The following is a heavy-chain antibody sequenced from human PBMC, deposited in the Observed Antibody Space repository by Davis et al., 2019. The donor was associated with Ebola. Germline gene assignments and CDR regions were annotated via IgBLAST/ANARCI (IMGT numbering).Heavy chain of an antibody. J-gene: IGHJ4*02. CDR2: INRDGSTT. CDR1: GFTFSSYW. CDR3: ARAGGQWLAPDY. V-gene: IGHV3-74*03. D-gene: IGHD6-19*01. Sequence: GESLKISCAASGFTFSSYWMHWVRQAPGKGLVWVSCINRDGSTTTYADSVKGRFTISRDNAKNTLYLQMNNLRVEDTAVYYCARAGGQWLAPDYWGQGTLVTVSS.